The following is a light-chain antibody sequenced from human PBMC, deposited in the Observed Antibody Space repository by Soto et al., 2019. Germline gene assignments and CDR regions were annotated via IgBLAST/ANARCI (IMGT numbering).Light chain of an antibody. V-gene: IGLV2-14*01. CDR1: SSDVGGYNY. Sequence: QSALTPPASVSGSPGQSITISCTGTSSDVGGYNYVSWYQQHPGKAPKLMIYDVSNRPSGVSNRFSGSKSGNTASLTISGLQAEDEADYYCISYTSSSTLYVFGTGTKVTVL. CDR2: DVS. CDR3: ISYTSSSTLYV. J-gene: IGLJ1*01.